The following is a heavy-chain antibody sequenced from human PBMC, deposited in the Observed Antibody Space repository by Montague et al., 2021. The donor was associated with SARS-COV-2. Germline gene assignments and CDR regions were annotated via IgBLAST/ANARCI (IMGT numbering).Heavy chain of an antibody. CDR3: ATRTRYPQNDFGF. V-gene: IGHV4-39*01. D-gene: IGHD2-15*01. J-gene: IGHJ4*02. CDR1: GDSIRNSDYS. CDR2: IYNGGTT. Sequence: SETLSLTCTVSGDSIRNSDYSWGWVRQPPGKGLEWIGNIYNGGTTFYNPSPKSRVTTFVDTSKNQFSLKLSSVTAADTAVYYCATRTRYPQNDFGFWGQGTLVTVSS.